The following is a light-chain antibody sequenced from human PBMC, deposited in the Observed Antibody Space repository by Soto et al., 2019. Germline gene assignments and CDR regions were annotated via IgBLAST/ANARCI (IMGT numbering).Light chain of an antibody. CDR2: SNN. CDR3: AAWDDRLNGVV. J-gene: IGLJ2*01. V-gene: IGLV1-44*01. CDR1: SSNIGSKT. Sequence: QSVLTQPPSASGTPGQRVTISCSGSSSNIGSKTVNWYQQLPGTAPKLLIYSNNQRPSGVPDRFSGSKSGTSASLAISGFQSEDEADYYCAAWDDRLNGVVFGGGSKLTVL.